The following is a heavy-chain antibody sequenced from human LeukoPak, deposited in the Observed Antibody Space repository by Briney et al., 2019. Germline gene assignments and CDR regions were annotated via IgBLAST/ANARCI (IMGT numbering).Heavy chain of an antibody. Sequence: ASVKVSCKAPGYTFTGYYMHWVRQAPGQGLEWMGWINPNSGGTNYAQKFQGRVTMTRDTSISTAYMELSRLRSDDTAAYYCARDRITMVRGVIRINWFDPWGQGTLVTVSS. CDR1: GYTFTGYY. D-gene: IGHD3-10*01. CDR2: INPNSGGT. CDR3: ARDRITMVRGVIRINWFDP. V-gene: IGHV1-2*02. J-gene: IGHJ5*02.